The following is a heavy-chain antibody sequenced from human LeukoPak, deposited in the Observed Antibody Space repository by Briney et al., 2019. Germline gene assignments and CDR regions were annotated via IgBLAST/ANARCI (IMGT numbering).Heavy chain of an antibody. D-gene: IGHD6-6*01. V-gene: IGHV3-53*01. CDR1: GFTVSSNY. CDR3: ARDIAARRFDY. J-gene: IGHJ4*02. CDR2: IYTGGSI. Sequence: GGSLRLSCAASGFTVSSNYMTWVRQAPGKGPEWVSVIYTGGSIYYADSVKGRFTISRDTSKNTLYLQMNSLRAEDTAVYYCARDIAARRFDYWGQGTLVTVSS.